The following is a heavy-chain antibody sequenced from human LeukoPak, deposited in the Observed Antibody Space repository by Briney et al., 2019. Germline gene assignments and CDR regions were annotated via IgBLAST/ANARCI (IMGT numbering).Heavy chain of an antibody. CDR1: GGTFSSYA. Sequence: ASVKVSCKASGGTFSSYAISWVRQAPGQGLEWMGGIIPIFGTASYAQKFQGRVTITADESTSTAYMELSSLRSEDTAVYYCARGLPSIIYGMDVWGQGTTVTVSS. CDR3: ARGLPSIIYGMDV. CDR2: IIPIFGTA. V-gene: IGHV1-69*13. D-gene: IGHD3-16*01. J-gene: IGHJ6*02.